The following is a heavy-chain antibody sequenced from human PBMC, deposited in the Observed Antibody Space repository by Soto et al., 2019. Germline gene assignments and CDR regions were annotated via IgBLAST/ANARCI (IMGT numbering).Heavy chain of an antibody. CDR2: VYGTDEK. CDR1: GFSLSTSGVG. D-gene: IGHD1-1*01. V-gene: IGHV2-5*04. Sequence: SGPTLVNPTQTLTLTCTFSGFSLSTSGVGVGWIRQPPGEALEWLAIVYGTDEKFYNPSLKSRLTITKDNSEKQVVLTLTDMDPVDTGTYFCVRRYDPYYFDYWGQGILVTSPQ. CDR3: VRRYDPYYFDY. J-gene: IGHJ4*02.